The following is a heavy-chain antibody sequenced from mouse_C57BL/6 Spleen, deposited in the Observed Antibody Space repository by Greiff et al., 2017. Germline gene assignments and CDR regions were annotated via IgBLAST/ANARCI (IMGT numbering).Heavy chain of an antibody. CDR1: EYEFPSHD. V-gene: IGHV5-2*01. CDR2: INSDGGST. CDR3: ARQRGGSYGWYFDV. Sequence: VQLKESGGGLVQPGESLKLSCESNEYEFPSHDLSWVRKTPEKRLELVAAINSDGGSTYYPDTMEGRFIISRDNPKKTLYLQMSSLRSEYTALYYCARQRGGSYGWYFDVWGTGTTVTVSS. J-gene: IGHJ1*03. D-gene: IGHD1-1*02.